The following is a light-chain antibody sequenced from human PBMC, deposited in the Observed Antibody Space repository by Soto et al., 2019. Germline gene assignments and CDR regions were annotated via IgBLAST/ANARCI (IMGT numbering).Light chain of an antibody. J-gene: IGLJ3*02. CDR1: SGSVSTSYY. V-gene: IGLV8-61*01. CDR2: STN. Sequence: QAVVTQEPSFSVSPGGTVTLTCGLSSGSVSTSYYPSWYQQTPGQAPRTLIYSTNPRSSGVPDRFSGSILGNKAALTITGAQADDESDDYCVLYIGSGPNWVFGGGTKLTVL. CDR3: VLYIGSGPNWV.